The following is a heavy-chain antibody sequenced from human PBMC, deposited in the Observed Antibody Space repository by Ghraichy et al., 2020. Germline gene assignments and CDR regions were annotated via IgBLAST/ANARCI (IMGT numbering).Heavy chain of an antibody. CDR2: IRYDGSNK. CDR1: GFTFSSFG. D-gene: IGHD3-16*01. J-gene: IGHJ4*02. Sequence: SLRLSCAASGFTFSSFGMHWVRQAPGKGLEWVAFIRYDGSNKYYADSVKGRFTISRDNSKNTLYLQMNSLRGDDTAVYYCAKVWQGTYPLDYWGQGTLVTVSS. CDR3: AKVWQGTYPLDY. V-gene: IGHV3-30*02.